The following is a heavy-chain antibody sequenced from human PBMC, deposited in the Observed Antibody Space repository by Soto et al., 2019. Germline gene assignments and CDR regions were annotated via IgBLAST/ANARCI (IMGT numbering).Heavy chain of an antibody. J-gene: IGHJ4*02. D-gene: IGHD4-17*01. Sequence: EVQLVETGGGLIQPGGSLRLSCAASGFTVSNNYMSWVRQAQGKGLECVSIIYSGGTTYYADSVRGRFTISRDHSKNTLYLQMNSLRADDTAVYFCARNQPVTTLGYWGQGTLVTVSS. CDR3: ARNQPVTTLGY. V-gene: IGHV3-53*02. CDR2: IYSGGTT. CDR1: GFTVSNNY.